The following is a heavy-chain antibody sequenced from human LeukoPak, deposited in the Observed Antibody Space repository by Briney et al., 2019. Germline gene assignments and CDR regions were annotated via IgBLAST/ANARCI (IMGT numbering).Heavy chain of an antibody. V-gene: IGHV3-72*01. CDR2: TRDKARGYRT. Sequence: GGSLRLSCAASGVNLSDHHMDWVRQAPGKGLEWVGRTRDKARGYRTEYAASVKDRFTISRDDSKTLVYLQMNSLKIEDTAVYYCARDGQEGDNSAFDIWGQGTVVTVYS. CDR1: GVNLSDHH. CDR3: ARDGQEGDNSAFDI. D-gene: IGHD3-22*01. J-gene: IGHJ3*02.